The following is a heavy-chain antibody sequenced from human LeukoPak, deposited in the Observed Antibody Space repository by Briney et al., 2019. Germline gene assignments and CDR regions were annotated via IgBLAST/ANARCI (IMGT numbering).Heavy chain of an antibody. J-gene: IGHJ6*02. V-gene: IGHV4-34*01. Sequence: SETLSLTCAVYGGSFSGYYWSWIRQPPGKGLEWIGEINHSGSTNYNPSLKSRVTISVDTSKNQFSLKLSSVTAADTAVYYCARGDYDFWSGLGYYYGMDVWGQGTTVTVSS. D-gene: IGHD3-3*01. CDR3: ARGDYDFWSGLGYYYGMDV. CDR1: GGSFSGYY. CDR2: INHSGST.